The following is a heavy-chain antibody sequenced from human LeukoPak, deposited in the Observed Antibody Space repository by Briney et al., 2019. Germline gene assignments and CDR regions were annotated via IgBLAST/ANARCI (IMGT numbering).Heavy chain of an antibody. J-gene: IGHJ4*02. CDR3: AKSSGGNSYRENLLH. Sequence: PGGSLRLSCAASGFTFSSYAMHWVRQAPGKGLEWVAVISYDGSNKYYADSVKGRFTISRDNSKNTVYLQMNSLRAEDTAVYYCAKSSGGNSYRENLLHWGQGTLVTVSS. CDR2: ISYDGSNK. CDR1: GFTFSSYA. D-gene: IGHD2-21*01. V-gene: IGHV3-30-3*01.